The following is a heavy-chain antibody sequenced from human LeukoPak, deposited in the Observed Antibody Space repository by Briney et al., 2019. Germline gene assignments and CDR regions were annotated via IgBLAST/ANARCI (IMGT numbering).Heavy chain of an antibody. CDR3: AKDNSASATTVTNNWFDP. CDR2: ISGSGGST. V-gene: IGHV3-23*01. CDR1: GFTFSSYA. Sequence: GGSLRLSCAASGFTFSSYAMSWVRQAPGKGLEWVSAISGSGGSTYYADSVKGRFTTSRDNSTNTLYLQMNSLRAEDTAVYYCAKDNSASATTVTNNWFDPWGQGTLVTVSS. D-gene: IGHD4-17*01. J-gene: IGHJ5*02.